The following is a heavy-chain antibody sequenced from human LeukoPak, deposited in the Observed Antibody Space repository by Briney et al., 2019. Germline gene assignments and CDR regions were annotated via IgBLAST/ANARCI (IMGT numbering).Heavy chain of an antibody. CDR2: ISGSGGST. Sequence: GGFLRLSCAASGFTFSSYAMSWVRQAPGKGLEWVSAISGSGGSTYYADSVKGRFTISRDNSKNTLYLQMNSLRAEDTAVYYCAKDPRRITMIVVVIPYFDYWGQGTLVTVSS. V-gene: IGHV3-23*01. CDR1: GFTFSSYA. D-gene: IGHD3-22*01. CDR3: AKDPRRITMIVVVIPYFDY. J-gene: IGHJ4*02.